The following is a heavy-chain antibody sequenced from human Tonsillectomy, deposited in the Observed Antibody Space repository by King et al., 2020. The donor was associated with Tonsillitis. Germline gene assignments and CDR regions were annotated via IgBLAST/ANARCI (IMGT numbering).Heavy chain of an antibody. V-gene: IGHV4-59*01. J-gene: IGHJ3*02. CDR1: GGSINSYH. CDR2: FFYSGST. Sequence: LQLQESGPGLVKPSETLSLTCSVSGGSINSYHWSWIRQPPGKGLEWIGYFFYSGSTDYNPSLKSRVTISADTSKNQLSLKLTSVTAADTAVYYCAREISSDVDTALVDAFDIWGQGTVVSVSS. D-gene: IGHD5-18*01. CDR3: AREISSDVDTALVDAFDI.